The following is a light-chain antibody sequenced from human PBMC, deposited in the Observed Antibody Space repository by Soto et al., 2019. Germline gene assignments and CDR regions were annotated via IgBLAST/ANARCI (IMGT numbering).Light chain of an antibody. J-gene: IGLJ2*01. Sequence: QSALTQPRSVSGSPGQSVTISCTGTSSDVGGYNYVSWYQQHPGKAPKLMIYDVTKRPSGVPDRFSGSKSGNTASLTISGLQAEDEADYSCCSYAGRYTVFGGGTQLTVL. CDR1: SSDVGGYNY. CDR3: CSYAGRYTV. V-gene: IGLV2-11*01. CDR2: DVT.